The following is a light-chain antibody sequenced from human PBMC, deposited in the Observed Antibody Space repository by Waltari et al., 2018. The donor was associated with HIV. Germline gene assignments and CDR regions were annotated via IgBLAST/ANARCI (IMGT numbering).Light chain of an antibody. J-gene: IGLJ3*02. V-gene: IGLV1-47*01. CDR2: RNY. CDR1: TSHLETEA. Sequence: QSVLTQPPSVSGTPGQTVTIPCSGSTSHLETEALYWYQQLPGTAPKLLIYRNYKRPSGVSDRFSCSKSGASASLVISGLRSEDEAHYYCVSYDSRLDERLFGGGTKLTVL. CDR3: VSYDSRLDERL.